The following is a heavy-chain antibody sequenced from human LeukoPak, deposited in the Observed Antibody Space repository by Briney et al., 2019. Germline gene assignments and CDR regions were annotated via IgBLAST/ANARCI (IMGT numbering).Heavy chain of an antibody. CDR1: GGSISSYY. Sequence: PSETLSLTCTVSGGSISSYYWSWIRQPPGKGLEWIGYIYYSGSTNYNPSLKSRVTISVDTSKNQFSLKLSSVTAADTAVYYCARDSIVGATGAFDIWGQGTMVTVSS. D-gene: IGHD1-26*01. V-gene: IGHV4-59*01. CDR2: IYYSGST. J-gene: IGHJ3*02. CDR3: ARDSIVGATGAFDI.